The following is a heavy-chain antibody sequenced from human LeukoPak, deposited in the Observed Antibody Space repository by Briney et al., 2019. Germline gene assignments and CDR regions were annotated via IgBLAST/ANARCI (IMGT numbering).Heavy chain of an antibody. CDR1: GFTSTIFG. D-gene: IGHD1-14*01. CDR2: IRFVVTRE. Sequence: GRSLCLSSAPSGFTSTIFGMHWVRQAASSGLEWVGFIRFVVTRESYTDSGTARLTISRNNSQNTVSLHLNNLRIEDTALYYCAKTSLSEPSGRYYYMDVWGKGTTVTVSS. J-gene: IGHJ6*03. V-gene: IGHV3-30*02. CDR3: AKTSLSEPSGRYYYMDV.